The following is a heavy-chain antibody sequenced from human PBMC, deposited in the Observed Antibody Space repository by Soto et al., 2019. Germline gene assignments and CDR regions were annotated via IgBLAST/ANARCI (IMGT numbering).Heavy chain of an antibody. J-gene: IGHJ4*02. CDR3: ARRGSGSYYAY. CDR1: GFTFSSYA. Sequence: EVQLLESGGGLVQPGGSLRLSCAASGFTFSSYAMRWVRQAPVKGLEWVSAISGSGGSTYYADSVKGRFTISRDNSKNTLYLQMNSLRAEDPAVYYCARRGSGSYYAYWGQGTLVTVSS. V-gene: IGHV3-23*01. D-gene: IGHD1-26*01. CDR2: ISGSGGST.